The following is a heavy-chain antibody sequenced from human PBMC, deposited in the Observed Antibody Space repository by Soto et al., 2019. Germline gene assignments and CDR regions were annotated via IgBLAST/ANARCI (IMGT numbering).Heavy chain of an antibody. CDR2: IDHDGPT. CDR3: VRDSHGDY. V-gene: IGHV3-74*01. CDR1: GSTFGNYW. Sequence: EVQLVESGGGLVQPGGSLRLPCEASGSTFGNYWMHWVRQAPGKGLEWVSRIDHDGPTDYADSVRGRFTISRDNAENTLYLQMNSLRPEDTAVYYCVRDSHGDYWGQGTLVTVSS. J-gene: IGHJ4*02.